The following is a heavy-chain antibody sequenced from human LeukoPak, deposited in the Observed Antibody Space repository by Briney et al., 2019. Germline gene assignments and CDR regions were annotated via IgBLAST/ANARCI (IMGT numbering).Heavy chain of an antibody. CDR1: GFAFDDYA. V-gene: IGHV3-23*01. D-gene: IGHD7-27*01. Sequence: GGSLTLSCVDSGFAFDDYAMSWVRQAPGKGLEWVSAIESVTYYADSVKGRFTISRDKSKNTLYLQMNSLRAEDTALYYCAKAVKTGYLYGMSVWGQGTMVTVSS. CDR3: AKAVKTGYLYGMSV. CDR2: IESVT. J-gene: IGHJ3*01.